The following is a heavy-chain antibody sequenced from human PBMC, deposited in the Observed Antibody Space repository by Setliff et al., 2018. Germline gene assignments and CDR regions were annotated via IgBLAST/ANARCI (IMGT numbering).Heavy chain of an antibody. CDR1: GFTFSSYR. Sequence: GGSLRLSCAASGFTFSSYRMHWVRQAPGKGLEWVAVLFNDGINQYYAESVKGRFAISRDISKNTLYLQMNSLRAEDSAIYYCASSCSGSSCYAGLDYWGQGTLVTVSS. CDR3: ASSCSGSSCYAGLDY. CDR2: LFNDGINQ. D-gene: IGHD2-15*01. J-gene: IGHJ4*02. V-gene: IGHV3-30*09.